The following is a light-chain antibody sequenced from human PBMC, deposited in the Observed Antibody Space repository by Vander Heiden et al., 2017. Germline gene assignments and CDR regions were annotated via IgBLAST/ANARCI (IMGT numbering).Light chain of an antibody. CDR2: GNF. J-gene: IGLJ2*01. CDR3: QSYDNSLKSVV. V-gene: IGLV1-40*01. Sequence: QSVLTQPPSASGAPGQRVTTSCTGSSSNIGAGLDIHWYRHLPGTAPKLLIYGNFKRPSGVPDRFSGSKSGTSASLAVTGLQAEDEADYYCQSYDNSLKSVVFGGGTKLTVL. CDR1: SSNIGAGLD.